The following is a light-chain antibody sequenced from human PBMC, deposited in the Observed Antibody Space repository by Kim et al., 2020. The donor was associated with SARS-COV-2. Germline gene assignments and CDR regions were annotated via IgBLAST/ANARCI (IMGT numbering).Light chain of an antibody. CDR2: GKN. Sequence: GQTVLITCQGDSLRNYYASWYQQRPGQAPRLLIYGKNSRPSGISDRFSGSTSGNTASLTITATQAEDEADYFCSSRDSSGDNVMLFGGGTQLTV. V-gene: IGLV3-19*01. CDR1: SLRNYY. J-gene: IGLJ3*02. CDR3: SSRDSSGDNVML.